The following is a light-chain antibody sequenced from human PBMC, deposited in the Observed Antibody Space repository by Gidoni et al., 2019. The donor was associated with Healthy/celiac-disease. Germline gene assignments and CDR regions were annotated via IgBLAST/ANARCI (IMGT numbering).Light chain of an antibody. J-gene: IGLJ1*01. Sequence: SYELTQPPSVSVSPGQTASITCSGDKLGDKYACWYQQKPGQSPVLVIYQDSKRPSGIPERFSGSNSGNTATLTISGTQAMDEADYYCQAWDSSTAGSVFGPGTTVPVL. CDR1: KLGDKY. V-gene: IGLV3-1*01. CDR2: QDS. CDR3: QAWDSSTAGSV.